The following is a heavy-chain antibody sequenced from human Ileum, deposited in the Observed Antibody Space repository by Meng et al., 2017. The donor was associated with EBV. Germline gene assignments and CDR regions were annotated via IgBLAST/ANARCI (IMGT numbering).Heavy chain of an antibody. CDR1: GGSISSSDW. CDR3: ARVRVIPAAIGFDY. CDR2: IYRGGGT. J-gene: IGHJ4*02. D-gene: IGHD2-2*02. V-gene: IGHV4-4*02. Sequence: VQLQQHGPGLVKPSVTLSPTCAVSGGSISSSDWWSWVRQPPGKGLEWIGEIYRGGGTNYNASLKSRVTISVDTSKNHFSLKLNSVTAADTAVYYCARVRVIPAAIGFDYWGQGTLVTVSS.